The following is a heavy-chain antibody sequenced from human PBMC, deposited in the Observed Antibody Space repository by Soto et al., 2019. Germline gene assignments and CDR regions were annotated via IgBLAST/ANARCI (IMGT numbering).Heavy chain of an antibody. CDR3: ARGGDPELDF. CDR2: INPSGGSR. D-gene: IGHD3-10*01. J-gene: IGHJ4*02. CDR1: GYTFTRYY. V-gene: IGHV1-46*03. Sequence: QVKLVQSGAEVKKPGASVKVACKASGYTFTRYYIHWVRQAPGQGLEWMGLINPSGGSRTYAQKFQGRVTMTTDTSTSTVYIELSSLSFHDTAVYYCARGGDPELDFWGQGALVIVSS.